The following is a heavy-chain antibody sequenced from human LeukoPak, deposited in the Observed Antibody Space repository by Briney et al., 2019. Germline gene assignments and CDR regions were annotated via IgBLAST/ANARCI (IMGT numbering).Heavy chain of an antibody. D-gene: IGHD6-19*01. CDR2: IWGGGSRL. Sequence: GGSLRLFCELSGFTFNTYAMHWVRQPPGRGLEWVANIWGGGSRLYYVDSVKGRFTISRDNAKNSLYLQMSNLRAEDTSVYYWARYRSYCSSDKCYDFVDNWGQGTMVTVSS. CDR3: ARYRSYCSSDKCYDFVDN. V-gene: IGHV3-7*01. CDR1: GFTFNTYA. J-gene: IGHJ3*02.